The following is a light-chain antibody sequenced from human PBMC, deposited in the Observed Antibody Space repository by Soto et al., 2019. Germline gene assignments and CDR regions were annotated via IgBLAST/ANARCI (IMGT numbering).Light chain of an antibody. J-gene: IGKJ2*03. Sequence: DIQMTQSPSTLSASVGDRVTITCRASQSMGGWLAWYQQKAGKAPKLLIYDVSNLESGVPSRFGGSGSGTEFTLTISSLQPDDFATYYCQQYNTFYSFGQGTKLEIK. CDR3: QQYNTFYS. CDR2: DVS. V-gene: IGKV1-5*01. CDR1: QSMGGW.